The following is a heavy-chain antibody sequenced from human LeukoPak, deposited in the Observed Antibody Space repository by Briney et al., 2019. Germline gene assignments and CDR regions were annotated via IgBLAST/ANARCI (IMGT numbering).Heavy chain of an antibody. D-gene: IGHD3-9*01. CDR3: ARNFAIDY. CDR1: GFTFSRYW. CDR2: IKQDGSEK. Sequence: PGVSLTLSCAASGFTFSRYWMTWVRPAPAKGLEWVANIKQDGSEKYYVDSVKGRFTISRDNAKNSLYLQMNSLRAEDTAVYYCARNFAIDYWGQGTLVTVSS. V-gene: IGHV3-7*01. J-gene: IGHJ4*02.